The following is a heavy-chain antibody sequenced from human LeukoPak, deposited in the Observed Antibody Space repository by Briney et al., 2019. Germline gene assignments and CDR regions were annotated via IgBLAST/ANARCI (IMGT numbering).Heavy chain of an antibody. CDR1: GGSFSGYY. CDR3: ARGARYYDILTGYYPTPYFDY. J-gene: IGHJ4*02. D-gene: IGHD3-9*01. CDR2: INHSGST. Sequence: SETLSLPCAVYGGSFSGYYWSWIRQSPGKGLEWIGKINHSGSTNYNPSLKSRVTISVDTSKNQFSLKLSSVTAADTAVYYCARGARYYDILTGYYPTPYFDYWGQGTLVTVSS. V-gene: IGHV4-34*01.